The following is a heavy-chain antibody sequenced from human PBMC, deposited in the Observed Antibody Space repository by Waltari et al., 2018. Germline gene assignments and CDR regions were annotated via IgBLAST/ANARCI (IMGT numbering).Heavy chain of an antibody. Sequence: EVQLVESGGGLVQPGGSVRLSCAASGFTCSSYSMHWFRQAPGKGLEWVSYISGDSGSIHYADSVKGRITVSRDNAKNSLYLQMSSLTAEDTAVFYCARDRDWAFDIWGQGTMVTVSS. CDR2: ISGDSGSI. J-gene: IGHJ3*02. CDR3: ARDRDWAFDI. CDR1: GFTCSSYS. D-gene: IGHD2-21*01. V-gene: IGHV3-48*04.